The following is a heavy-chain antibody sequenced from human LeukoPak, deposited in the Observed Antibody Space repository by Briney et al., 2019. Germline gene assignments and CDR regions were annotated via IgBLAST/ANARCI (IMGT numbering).Heavy chain of an antibody. CDR3: ARTLTLPNWFDP. J-gene: IGHJ5*02. Sequence: GASVKVSCKASGYTFTSYYLHWVRQAPGQGLEWMGIINPSGGSTSYAQKFQGRATMTRDTSTSTVYMELSSLRSEDTAVYYCARTLTLPNWFDPWGQGTLVTVSS. V-gene: IGHV1-46*01. CDR1: GYTFTSYY. CDR2: INPSGGST. D-gene: IGHD2-21*02.